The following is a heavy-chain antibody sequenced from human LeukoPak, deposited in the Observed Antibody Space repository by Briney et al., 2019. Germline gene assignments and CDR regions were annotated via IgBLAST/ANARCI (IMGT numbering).Heavy chain of an antibody. CDR3: ARPSSSGWYYFDY. Sequence: GESLKISCKGSGYSFTSYWIGWVRQMPGKGLEWMGIIYPDDSDTRYSPSFQGQVTISADKSISAAYLQWSSLKASDTAMYYCARPSSSGWYYFDYWGQGTLVTVSS. CDR2: IYPDDSDT. J-gene: IGHJ4*02. CDR1: GYSFTSYW. V-gene: IGHV5-51*01. D-gene: IGHD6-19*01.